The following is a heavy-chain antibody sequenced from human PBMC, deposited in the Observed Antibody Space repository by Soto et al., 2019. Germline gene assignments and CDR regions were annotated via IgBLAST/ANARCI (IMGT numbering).Heavy chain of an antibody. CDR3: ARDMRFGELSLPYYGMDV. V-gene: IGHV4-31*03. CDR1: GGSISSGGYY. CDR2: IYYSGST. D-gene: IGHD3-10*01. Sequence: QVQLQESGPGLVKPSQTLSLTCTVSGGSISSGGYYWSWIRQHPGKGLEWIGYIYYSGSTYYNPSLKSRVTISVDTSKNQFSLKLSSVTAAETVVYYCARDMRFGELSLPYYGMDVWGQGTTVTVSS. J-gene: IGHJ6*02.